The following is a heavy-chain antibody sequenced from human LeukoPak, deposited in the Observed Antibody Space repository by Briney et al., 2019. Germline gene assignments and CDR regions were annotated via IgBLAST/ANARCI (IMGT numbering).Heavy chain of an antibody. CDR3: VGDGRDGYNIYFHH. V-gene: IGHV3-64D*06. CDR2: ISGNGGST. Sequence: GGSLRLSCSASGFTFSSYAMHWVRQAPGKGLEYVSVISGNGGSTSYADSVKGRFTTSRDKSKNTVYLQMSSLRAGDTAIYYCVGDGRDGYNIYFHHWGQGTLVTVSS. D-gene: IGHD5-24*01. J-gene: IGHJ1*01. CDR1: GFTFSSYA.